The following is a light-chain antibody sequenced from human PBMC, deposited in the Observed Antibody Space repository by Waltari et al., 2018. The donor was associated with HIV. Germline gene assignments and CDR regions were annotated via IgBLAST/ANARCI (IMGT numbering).Light chain of an antibody. Sequence: DIVLTHSPATISVSPGGRVTVSCRASQNVDDKLAWYRQQPGQSPRLLIYHSSARAAGVPTRFGVAGSATNFTLTIPSLQSEDFALYFCQQYHHRPPLTFGGGSRVE. J-gene: IGKJ4*01. V-gene: IGKV3D-15*01. CDR3: QQYHHRPPLT. CDR2: HSS. CDR1: QNVDDK.